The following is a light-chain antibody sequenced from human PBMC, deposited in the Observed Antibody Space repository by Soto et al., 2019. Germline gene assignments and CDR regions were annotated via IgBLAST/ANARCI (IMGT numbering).Light chain of an antibody. V-gene: IGKV3-11*01. J-gene: IGKJ2*01. Sequence: VLTQSPATLSLSPGERATLSCRASQSVTTYLAWYQQRPGQAPRLLIYDASNRATGIPARFSGSGSGTDFTLTISGLEQEDFAVYYCLQRSNWPPEYTFGQGTKLEIK. CDR3: LQRSNWPPEYT. CDR2: DAS. CDR1: QSVTTY.